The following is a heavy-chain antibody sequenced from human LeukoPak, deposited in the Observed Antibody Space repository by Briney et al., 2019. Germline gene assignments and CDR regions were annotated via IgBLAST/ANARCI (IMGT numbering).Heavy chain of an antibody. V-gene: IGHV4-39*07. CDR1: GGSISSSSYY. Sequence: PSETLSLTCTVSGGSISSSSYYWGWIRQPPGKGLEWIGSIYYSGSTYYNPSLKSRVTISVDKSKNQFSLKLSSVTAADTAVYYCARGYCSGGSCYLPTYYYYYYMDVWGKGTTVTVSS. D-gene: IGHD2-15*01. CDR3: ARGYCSGGSCYLPTYYYYYYMDV. J-gene: IGHJ6*03. CDR2: IYYSGST.